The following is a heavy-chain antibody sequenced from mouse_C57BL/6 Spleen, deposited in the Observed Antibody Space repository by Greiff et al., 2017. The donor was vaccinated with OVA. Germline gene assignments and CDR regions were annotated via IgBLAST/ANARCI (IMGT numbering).Heavy chain of an antibody. CDR1: GYTFTEYS. J-gene: IGHJ3*01. D-gene: IGHD2-4*01. CDR3: ERGEGWEYDYAWFDY. V-gene: IGHV1-77*01. CDR2: IYPGNGST. Sequence: VQLQQSGAELVKPGASVKLSCKASGYTFTEYSMNWVKQRPGQGLEWIGEIYPGNGSTNYNEKFKDKATLTADKSSSTAYMELRSLTSEDSAVYVCERGEGWEYDYAWFDYWGQGTMVTVSA.